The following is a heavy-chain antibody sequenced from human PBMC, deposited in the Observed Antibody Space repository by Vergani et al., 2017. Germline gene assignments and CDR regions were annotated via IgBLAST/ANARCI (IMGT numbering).Heavy chain of an antibody. Sequence: QVQLVESGGGVVQPGRSLRLSCAASGFTFSSYGMHWVRQAPGKGLEWVAVIWYDGSNKYYADSVKGRFTISRHNSKNTLYLQMNSLRAEDTAVYYCARDQDSSGYHLNGGQGTLVTVSA. J-gene: IGHJ4*02. D-gene: IGHD3-22*01. CDR2: IWYDGSNK. V-gene: IGHV3-33*01. CDR1: GFTFSSYG. CDR3: ARDQDSSGYHLN.